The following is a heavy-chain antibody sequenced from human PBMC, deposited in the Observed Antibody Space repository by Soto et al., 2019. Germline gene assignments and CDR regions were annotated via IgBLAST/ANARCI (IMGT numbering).Heavy chain of an antibody. J-gene: IGHJ3*02. D-gene: IGHD4-17*01. V-gene: IGHV3-21*01. Sequence: GGSLRLSCAASGFTFSSHGRNWVRQAPGKGLEWVSSISSSSSYIYYADSVKGRSTISRDNAKNSLYLQMNSLRAEDTAMYYCARDRNDYGDHDGFDICGQGTMVTV. CDR2: ISSSSSYI. CDR3: ARDRNDYGDHDGFDI. CDR1: GFTFSSHG.